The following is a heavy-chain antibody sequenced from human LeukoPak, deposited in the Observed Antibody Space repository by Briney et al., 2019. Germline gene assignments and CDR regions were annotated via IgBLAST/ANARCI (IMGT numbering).Heavy chain of an antibody. D-gene: IGHD1-26*01. CDR3: ARWGVGDY. CDR1: GFTFSSYG. V-gene: IGHV3-23*01. Sequence: PGGSLRLSCAASGFTFSSYGMSWVRQAPGKGLEWVSGISPSGDITYYTDSVQGRFTISRDNSKNMMYVQMNSLRAEDTALYYCARWGVGDYWGQGTLVTVSS. CDR2: ISPSGDIT. J-gene: IGHJ4*02.